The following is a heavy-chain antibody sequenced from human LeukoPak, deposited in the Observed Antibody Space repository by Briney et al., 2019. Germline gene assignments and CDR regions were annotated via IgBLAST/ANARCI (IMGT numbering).Heavy chain of an antibody. CDR1: GGSISSYY. Sequence: SETLSLTCTVSGGSISSYYWSWIRQPPGKGLEWIGSIYYSGSTYYNPSLKSRVTISVDTSKNQFSLKLSSVTAADTAVYYCASHSSGRSWFDPWGQGTLVTVSS. CDR3: ASHSSGRSWFDP. D-gene: IGHD6-19*01. CDR2: IYYSGST. J-gene: IGHJ5*02. V-gene: IGHV4-59*05.